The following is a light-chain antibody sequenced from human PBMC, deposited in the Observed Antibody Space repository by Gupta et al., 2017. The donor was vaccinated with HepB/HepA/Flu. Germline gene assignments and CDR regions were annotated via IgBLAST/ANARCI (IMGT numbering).Light chain of an antibody. V-gene: IGKV3-11*01. CDR3: QQRSNRGK. CDR1: QSVSSS. CDR2: DAS. J-gene: IGKJ1*01. Sequence: ELVLTPSPATLSLSPGERATLSCRASQSVSSSLAWDQQKPGQAPRLLIYDASNRATGSPARFSGSGSGTDFTLTISSLEPEDFAVYDCQQRSNRGKFGQGTKV.